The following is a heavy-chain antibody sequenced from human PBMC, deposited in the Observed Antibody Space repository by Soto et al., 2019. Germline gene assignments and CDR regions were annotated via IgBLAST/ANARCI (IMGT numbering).Heavy chain of an antibody. V-gene: IGHV1-46*01. J-gene: IGHJ6*04. D-gene: IGHD2-15*01. CDR2: INPSGGST. Sequence: ASVKVSCKASGYTFTSYYMHWVRQAPGQGLELMGIINPSGGSTGYAQKFQGRVTMTRDTSTSTVYMELSSLRSEDTAVYYCARDQSSGGSCYSCCDGIDVWGEGTTVTVSS. CDR3: ARDQSSGGSCYSCCDGIDV. CDR1: GYTFTSYY.